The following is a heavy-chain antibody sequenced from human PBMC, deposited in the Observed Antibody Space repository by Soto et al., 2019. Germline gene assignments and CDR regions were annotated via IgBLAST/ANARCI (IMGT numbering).Heavy chain of an antibody. J-gene: IGHJ4*02. Sequence: EVQLVESGGGLVQPGGSLRLSCTASEFTVSVNYMTWVRQTPGKGLEWVASLHSGGGTYYADSVKGRFTVSRDNSKNTLYLQITSLRVDDTAVYYCAREVVGSLDYWGQGTLVTVSS. V-gene: IGHV3-66*01. CDR1: EFTVSVNY. CDR3: AREVVGSLDY. CDR2: LHSGGGT. D-gene: IGHD2-15*01.